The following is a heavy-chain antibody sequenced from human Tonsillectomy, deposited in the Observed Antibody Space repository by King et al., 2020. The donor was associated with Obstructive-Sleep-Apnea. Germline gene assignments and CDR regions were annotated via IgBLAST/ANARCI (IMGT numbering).Heavy chain of an antibody. CDR1: GFTFSSYW. CDR2: INSDGSST. D-gene: IGHD2-21*02. V-gene: IGHV3-74*01. J-gene: IGHJ6*02. Sequence: VQLVESGGGLVQPEGSLRLSCAASGFTFSSYWMHWVRQAPGKGLVWVSRINSDGSSTSYADSVKGRFTISRDNAKNTLYLQMNSLRAEDTAVYYCARRYCGGDCYSSEGYYYGMDVWGQGTTVTVSS. CDR3: ARRYCGGDCYSSEGYYYGMDV.